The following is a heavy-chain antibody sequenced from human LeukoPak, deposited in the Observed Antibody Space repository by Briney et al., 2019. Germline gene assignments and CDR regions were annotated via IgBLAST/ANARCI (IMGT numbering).Heavy chain of an antibody. CDR3: AKSDAVTPSIDY. CDR2: ISYDGSNK. Sequence: GGSLRLSCAASGFTFSSYAMHWVRQAPGRGLEWVAVISYDGSNKYYADSVKGRFTISRDNSKNTLYLQMNSLRAEDTAVYYCAKSDAVTPSIDYWGQGTLVTVSS. V-gene: IGHV3-30*04. J-gene: IGHJ4*02. CDR1: GFTFSSYA. D-gene: IGHD4-17*01.